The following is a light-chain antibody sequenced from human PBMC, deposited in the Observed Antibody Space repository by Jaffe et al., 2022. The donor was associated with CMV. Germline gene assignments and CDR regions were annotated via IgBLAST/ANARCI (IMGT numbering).Light chain of an antibody. V-gene: IGKV1-39*01. CDR2: ATS. Sequence: DIQMTQSPSSLSASVGDRVIITCRTSQSISNYLNWYQQKPGKAPKLLMSATSNLQSGVPSRFSGSGSGTDFTLTISSLHSEDVAIYYCQQSYSTPWTFGQGTKVEIK. J-gene: IGKJ1*01. CDR3: QQSYSTPWT. CDR1: QSISNY.